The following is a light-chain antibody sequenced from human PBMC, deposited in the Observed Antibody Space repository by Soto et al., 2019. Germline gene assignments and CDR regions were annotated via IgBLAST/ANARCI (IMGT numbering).Light chain of an antibody. Sequence: QSALTQPPSASGSPGQSVTISCTGTSSDIGAYDYVSWYQQYPGKAPRLIIYEVRHRPSGVPDRFSGSKSGNTASLTVSGLQAEDEADYYCSSYAGSNNLGLFGGGTKLTV. CDR3: SSYAGSNNLGL. CDR2: EVR. J-gene: IGLJ2*01. V-gene: IGLV2-8*01. CDR1: SSDIGAYDY.